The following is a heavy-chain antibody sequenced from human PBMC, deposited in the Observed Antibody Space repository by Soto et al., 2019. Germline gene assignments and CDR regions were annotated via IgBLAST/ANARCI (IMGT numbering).Heavy chain of an antibody. CDR1: GFTFGAYT. D-gene: IGHD2-21*02. J-gene: IGHJ4*02. Sequence: EVQLLKSGGGSVQPGGSLRLSCAGSGFTFGAYTMAWVRQAPGKGLEWVSGIKGNGADTYYADSVKGRFTISREISRNTFYLKMNSLRSDDTAVYFCAKTGPVTARIRFAYWGQGALVTVSS. CDR2: IKGNGADT. CDR3: AKTGPVTARIRFAY. V-gene: IGHV3-23*01.